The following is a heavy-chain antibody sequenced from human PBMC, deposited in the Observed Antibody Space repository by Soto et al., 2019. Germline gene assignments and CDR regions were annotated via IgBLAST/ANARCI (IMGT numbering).Heavy chain of an antibody. J-gene: IGHJ4*02. V-gene: IGHV1-46*03. CDR2: INPSGGST. Sequence: QVQLVQSGAEVKKPGASVKVSCKASGYTFTSYYMHWVRQAPGQGLEWMGIINPSGGSTSYAQKFQGRVTMTRDTSTSTVYMELSSLRSEDTAVYYCASLDSGDYSVGYWGQGTLVTVSS. CDR1: GYTFTSYY. CDR3: ASLDSGDYSVGY. D-gene: IGHD4-17*01.